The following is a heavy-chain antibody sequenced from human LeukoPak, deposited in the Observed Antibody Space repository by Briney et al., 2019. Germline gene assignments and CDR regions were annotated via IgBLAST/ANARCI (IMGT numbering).Heavy chain of an antibody. CDR2: ISAYNGNT. CDR3: ARDHIVVVPAATDY. D-gene: IGHD2-2*01. CDR1: GYTFTSYG. Sequence: ASVKVSCKASGYTFTSYGISWVRQAPGQGLEWMGWISAYNGNTNYAQKLQGRVTMTTDTSTSTAYMELRSLRSDDTAVYYRARDHIVVVPAATDYWGQGTLVTVSS. J-gene: IGHJ4*02. V-gene: IGHV1-18*01.